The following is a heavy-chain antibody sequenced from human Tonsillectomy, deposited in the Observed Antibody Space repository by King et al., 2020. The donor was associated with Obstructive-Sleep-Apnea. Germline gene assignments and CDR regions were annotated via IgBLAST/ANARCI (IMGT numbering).Heavy chain of an antibody. V-gene: IGHV3-43*01. CDR3: AKDPYSNSWYNGWFDP. CDR1: GFTFDDYT. J-gene: IGHJ5*02. Sequence: VQLVESGGVVVQPGGSLRLSCAASGFTFDDYTMHWVRQAPGKGLEWVSLVSWSGDTTYYADSVKGRFTISRDNSKNSLYLQMNSLRTEDTALYYCAKDPYSNSWYNGWFDPWGQGTLVTVSS. D-gene: IGHD6-13*01. CDR2: VSWSGDTT.